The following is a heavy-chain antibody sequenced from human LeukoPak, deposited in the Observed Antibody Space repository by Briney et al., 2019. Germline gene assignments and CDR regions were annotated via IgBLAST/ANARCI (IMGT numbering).Heavy chain of an antibody. D-gene: IGHD5-12*01. CDR1: GGSFSGYY. J-gene: IGHJ4*02. CDR3: ARGRIVATHFDY. Sequence: SQTLSLTCAVYGGSFSGYYWSWIRQPPGKGLEWIGEINHSGSTNYNPSLKSRVTISVDTSKNQFSLKLSSVTAADTAVYYCARGRIVATHFDYWGQGTLVTVS. CDR2: INHSGST. V-gene: IGHV4-34*01.